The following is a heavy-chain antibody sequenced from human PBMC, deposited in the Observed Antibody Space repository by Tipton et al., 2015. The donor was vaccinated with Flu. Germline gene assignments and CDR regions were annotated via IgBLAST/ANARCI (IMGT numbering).Heavy chain of an antibody. CDR2: VYHGRTT. V-gene: IGHV4-38-2*02. Sequence: TLSLTCTVSGYSISSRYYWGWIRQPPGKGLEWIGCVYHGRTTYYTPSLKSRVAISLDTFKNQFSLKLTSVTAADTAVYYCATTTYYYGSGSHDYWGQGTLVTVSS. CDR3: ATTTYYYGSGSHDY. CDR1: GYSISSRYY. J-gene: IGHJ4*02. D-gene: IGHD3-10*01.